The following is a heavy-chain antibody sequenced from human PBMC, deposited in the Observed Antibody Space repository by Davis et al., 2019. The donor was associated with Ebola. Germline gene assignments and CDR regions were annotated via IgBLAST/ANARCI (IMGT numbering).Heavy chain of an antibody. D-gene: IGHD5-24*01. Sequence: GSLRLSCAVYGGSFSGYYWSWIRQPPGKGLEWIGEINHSGSTNYNPSLKSRVTISVDTSKNQFSLKLSSVTAADTAVYYCASHKRWLQPFDYWGQGTLVTVSS. J-gene: IGHJ4*02. CDR1: GGSFSGYY. CDR3: ASHKRWLQPFDY. CDR2: INHSGST. V-gene: IGHV4-34*01.